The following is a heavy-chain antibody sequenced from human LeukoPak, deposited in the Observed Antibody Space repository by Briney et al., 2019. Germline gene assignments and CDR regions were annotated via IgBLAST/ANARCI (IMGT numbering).Heavy chain of an antibody. CDR2: IYYSGST. J-gene: IGHJ4*02. CDR3: ARLKKLFFDY. Sequence: SETLSLTCTVSGGSISSYYWSWIRQPPGKGLEWIGYIYYSGSTNYNPSLKSRVTISVDTSKNQFSLKLSSVTAADTAVYYCARLKKLFFDYWGQGTLVTVSS. CDR1: GGSISSYY. V-gene: IGHV4-59*08.